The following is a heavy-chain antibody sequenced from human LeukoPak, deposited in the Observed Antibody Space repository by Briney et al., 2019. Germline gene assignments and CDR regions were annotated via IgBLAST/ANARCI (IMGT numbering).Heavy chain of an antibody. CDR2: INHSGST. Sequence: SETLSLTCAVYGGSFSGYYWSWIRQPPGKGLEWIGEINHSGSTNYNPSLKSRVTISVDTSKNQFSLKLSSVTAADTAVYYCARDTPNYDILTGYSPNAFDIWGQGTMVTVSS. CDR1: GGSFSGYY. V-gene: IGHV4-34*01. CDR3: ARDTPNYDILTGYSPNAFDI. D-gene: IGHD3-9*01. J-gene: IGHJ3*02.